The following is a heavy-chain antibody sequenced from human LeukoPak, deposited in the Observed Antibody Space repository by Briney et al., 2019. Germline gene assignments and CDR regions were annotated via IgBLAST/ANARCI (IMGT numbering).Heavy chain of an antibody. V-gene: IGHV4-61*02. D-gene: IGHD6-19*01. J-gene: IGHJ6*02. Sequence: SQTLSLTCTVSGGSISSGGYYWSWIRQHPGRGLEWLGRIYTSGSTNYNPSLKSRVTMSVDTSKNQFSLKLSSVTAADTAVYYCARVGSSGRSDYYYGMDVWGQGTTVTVSS. CDR3: ARVGSSGRSDYYYGMDV. CDR2: IYTSGST. CDR1: GGSISSGGYY.